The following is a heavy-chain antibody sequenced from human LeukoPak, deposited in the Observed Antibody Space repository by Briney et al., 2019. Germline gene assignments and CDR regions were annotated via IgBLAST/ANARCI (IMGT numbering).Heavy chain of an antibody. J-gene: IGHJ5*02. CDR2: ISWNSDRK. CDR1: GFTFDDYA. CDR3: AKDQAHYYGSGSDNWLDP. V-gene: IGHV3-9*01. Sequence: PGGSLRLSCAASGFTFDDYAMHWVRPAPGKGLEWVSGISWNSDRKAYADSVKGRFTISRDNAKNSLYLQMNSLRTEDTALYYCAKDQAHYYGSGSDNWLDPWGQGTLVTVSS. D-gene: IGHD3-10*01.